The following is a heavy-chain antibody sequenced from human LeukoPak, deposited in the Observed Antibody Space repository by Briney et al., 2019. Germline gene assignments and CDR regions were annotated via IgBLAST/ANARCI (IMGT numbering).Heavy chain of an antibody. Sequence: GGSLRLSCAASGFTFSSYWVHWGRQAPGKGLVWVSRINSDGSSTSYADSVKGRFTISRDNAKNTLYLQMNSLRAEDTAVYYCARGRYCSSTSCTNWFDPWGQGTLVTVSS. J-gene: IGHJ5*02. V-gene: IGHV3-74*01. CDR1: GFTFSSYW. CDR2: INSDGSST. CDR3: ARGRYCSSTSCTNWFDP. D-gene: IGHD2-2*01.